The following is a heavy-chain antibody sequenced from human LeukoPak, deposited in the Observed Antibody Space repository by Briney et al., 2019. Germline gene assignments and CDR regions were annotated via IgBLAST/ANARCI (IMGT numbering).Heavy chain of an antibody. D-gene: IGHD2-2*01. Sequence: SVKVSCKASGGTFSSYAISWVRQAPRQGLEWMGGIIPIFGTANYAQKFQGRVTITADESTSTAYMELSSLRSEDTAVYYCASYIVVVPAAKRGAFDIWGQGTMVTVSS. J-gene: IGHJ3*02. CDR3: ASYIVVVPAAKRGAFDI. V-gene: IGHV1-69*13. CDR2: IIPIFGTA. CDR1: GGTFSSYA.